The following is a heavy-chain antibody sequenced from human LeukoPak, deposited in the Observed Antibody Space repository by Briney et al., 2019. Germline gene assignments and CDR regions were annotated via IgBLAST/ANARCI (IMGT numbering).Heavy chain of an antibody. CDR3: ARRNDGSGSFDAFDI. CDR2: IYYSGST. Sequence: SETLSLTCTVSGGSISSYYWSWIRQPPGKGLEWIGYIYYSGSTNYNPSLKSRVTISVDTSKNQFSLKLSSVTAADTAVYYCARRNDGSGSFDAFDIWDQGTMVTVSS. J-gene: IGHJ3*02. D-gene: IGHD3-10*01. CDR1: GGSISSYY. V-gene: IGHV4-59*08.